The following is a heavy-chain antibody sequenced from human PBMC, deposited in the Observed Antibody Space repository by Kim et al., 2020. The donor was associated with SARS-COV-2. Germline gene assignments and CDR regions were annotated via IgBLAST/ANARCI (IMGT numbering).Heavy chain of an antibody. J-gene: IGHJ6*02. Sequence: GGSLRLSCAASGFTFSNAWMSWVRQAPWKGLEWVGRIKSKTDGGTTDYAAPVKGRFTISRDDSKNTRYLQMNSLKTEDTAVYYCPTDIVVVPAADYYYYGMDVWGQGTTVTVSS. CDR3: PTDIVVVPAADYYYYGMDV. D-gene: IGHD2-2*01. CDR2: IKSKTDGGTT. V-gene: IGHV3-15*01. CDR1: GFTFSNAW.